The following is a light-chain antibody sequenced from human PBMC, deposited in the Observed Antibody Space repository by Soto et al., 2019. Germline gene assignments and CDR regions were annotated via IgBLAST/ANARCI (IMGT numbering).Light chain of an antibody. V-gene: IGLV1-47*01. J-gene: IGLJ2*01. CDR2: RNN. CDR3: AAWDDSLSGHVV. Sequence: QSVLTQPPSASGNPGQRVTISCSGSSSNIGSNYVYWYQQLPGTAPKLLIYRNNQRPSGVPDRFSGSKSGTSASLAISGLRSDDEADYYCAAWDDSLSGHVVFGGGTKLTVL. CDR1: SSNIGSNY.